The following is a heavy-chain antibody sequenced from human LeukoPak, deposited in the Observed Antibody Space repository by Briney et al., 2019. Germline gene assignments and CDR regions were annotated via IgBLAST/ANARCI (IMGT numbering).Heavy chain of an antibody. V-gene: IGHV3-11*04. CDR1: GFTVSNNY. D-gene: IGHD3-10*01. J-gene: IGHJ6*02. CDR3: AIPPLSGTGSSRPLAGVDV. CDR2: IGHTGSVT. Sequence: GGSLRLSCAASGFTVSNNYMSWVRQAPGKGLEWVSYIGHTGSVTSYADSVRGRFTISRDNTRNSLYLQMNSLRAEDTAVYYCAIPPLSGTGSSRPLAGVDVWGQGTMVTVSS.